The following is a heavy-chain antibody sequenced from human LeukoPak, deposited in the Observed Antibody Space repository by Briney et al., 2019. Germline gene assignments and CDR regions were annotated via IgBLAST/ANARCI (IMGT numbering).Heavy chain of an antibody. J-gene: IGHJ4*02. Sequence: QPGGSLRLSCAASGFTFSSYAMHWVRQAPGKGLEWVAVISYDGSNKYYADSVKGRFTISRDNSKNTLYLQMNSLRAEDMAVYYCARDGSMIVVTYYFDYWGQGTLVTVSS. CDR2: ISYDGSNK. V-gene: IGHV3-30-3*01. D-gene: IGHD3-22*01. CDR1: GFTFSSYA. CDR3: ARDGSMIVVTYYFDY.